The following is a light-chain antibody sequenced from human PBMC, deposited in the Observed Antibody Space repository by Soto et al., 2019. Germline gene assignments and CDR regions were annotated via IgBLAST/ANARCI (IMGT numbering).Light chain of an antibody. Sequence: ESVLTLSPATLSLSPGERATLSCRASETVSSYLLWYQQKPGQDPRLLIYDASNRATGIPARFSGSGSGTDFTLTISSLEPEDFAVYYCQQRSNWPITFGQGTRLEI. V-gene: IGKV3-11*01. CDR2: DAS. CDR1: ETVSSY. J-gene: IGKJ5*01. CDR3: QQRSNWPIT.